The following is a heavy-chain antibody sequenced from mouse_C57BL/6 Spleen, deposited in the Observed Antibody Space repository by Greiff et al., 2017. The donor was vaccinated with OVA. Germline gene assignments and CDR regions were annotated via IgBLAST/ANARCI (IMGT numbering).Heavy chain of an antibody. Sequence: EVQLQQPGPVLVKPGASVKMSCKASGYTFTDYYMNWVKQSHGKSLEWIGVINPYNGGTSYNQKFKGKATLTVDKSSSTAYMELNSLTSEDSAVYYCARRTTVVAPLDYWGQGTTLTVSS. J-gene: IGHJ2*01. V-gene: IGHV1-19*01. CDR2: INPYNGGT. CDR1: GYTFTDYY. D-gene: IGHD1-1*01. CDR3: ARRTTVVAPLDY.